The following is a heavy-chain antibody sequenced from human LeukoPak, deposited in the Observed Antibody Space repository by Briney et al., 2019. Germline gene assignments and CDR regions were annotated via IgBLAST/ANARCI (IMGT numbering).Heavy chain of an antibody. J-gene: IGHJ4*02. Sequence: ETLSLTCTVSGGSISSYYWSWIRQPPGKGLEWIGYIYYSGSTNYNPSLKSRVTISVDTSKNQFSLKLSSVTAADTAVYCCARAVDTAMVTDYWGQGTLVTVSS. V-gene: IGHV4-59*08. CDR3: ARAVDTAMVTDY. CDR1: GGSISSYY. D-gene: IGHD5-18*01. CDR2: IYYSGST.